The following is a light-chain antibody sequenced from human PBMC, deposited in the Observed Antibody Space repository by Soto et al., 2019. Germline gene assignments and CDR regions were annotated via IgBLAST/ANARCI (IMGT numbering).Light chain of an antibody. V-gene: IGKV1-8*01. J-gene: IGKJ1*01. CDR2: AAS. Sequence: AIRMTQSPSSFSASTGDRVTITCRASQGISSYLAWYQQKPGKAPKLLIYAASTLQSGVPSRFSGSGSGTDFTLTISCLQSEDFATYYCQQYYSYHPTFGQGTKV. CDR3: QQYYSYHPT. CDR1: QGISSY.